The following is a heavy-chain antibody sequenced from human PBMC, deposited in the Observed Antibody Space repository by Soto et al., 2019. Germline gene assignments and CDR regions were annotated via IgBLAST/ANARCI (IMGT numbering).Heavy chain of an antibody. CDR3: VKGGTNFDS. CDR1: GSRFSCCW. J-gene: IGHJ5*01. D-gene: IGHD2-8*01. V-gene: IGHV3-7*03. CDR2: IKEDGSER. Sequence: PGGSLRLSCEASGSRFSCCWMSWVRQAPGKGLEWVANIKEDGSERYHVDSVKGRFTISRDNAKSSLYLQMNGLRDEDTAVYYCVKGGTNFDSWGQGTLVTVSS.